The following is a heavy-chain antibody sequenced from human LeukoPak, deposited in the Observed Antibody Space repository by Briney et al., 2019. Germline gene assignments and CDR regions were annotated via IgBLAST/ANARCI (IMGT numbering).Heavy chain of an antibody. D-gene: IGHD1-1*01. CDR3: ARVEATTGRNYHYYYMDV. V-gene: IGHV3-21*01. Sequence: SEGSLRLSCGASGFYFSGYSMNWVRQAPGKGLEWVASINSGSTYMYYGDSVKGRFTISRDNAKNSLHLQMDSLRVEDTAVYFCARVEATTGRNYHYYYMDVWGKGTTVTVSS. CDR2: INSGSTYM. CDR1: GFYFSGYS. J-gene: IGHJ6*03.